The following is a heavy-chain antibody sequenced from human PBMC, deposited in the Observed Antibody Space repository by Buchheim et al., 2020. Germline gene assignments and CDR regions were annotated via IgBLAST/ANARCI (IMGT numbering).Heavy chain of an antibody. CDR1: GFTLRTYW. Sequence: EVQLEESGGGLVQPGGSLRLSCAASGFTLRTYWMHWVRQAPGKGLEWVSRINEDGSFTNYADSVKGRFTISRDNAEHTLYLQMTSLRVEDTAMYYCARDLSGSQDYWGQGTL. CDR2: INEDGSFT. CDR3: ARDLSGSQDY. D-gene: IGHD1-26*01. J-gene: IGHJ4*02. V-gene: IGHV3-74*01.